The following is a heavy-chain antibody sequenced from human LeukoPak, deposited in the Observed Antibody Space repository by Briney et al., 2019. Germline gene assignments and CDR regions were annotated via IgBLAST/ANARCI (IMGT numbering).Heavy chain of an antibody. D-gene: IGHD6-13*01. Sequence: GGSLRLSCAASGFTFDDYAMHWVRQAPGEGLEWVANIKQDGSEKYYLDSVKGRFTISRDNAKNSLYLQMNSLRAEDTAVYFCTREAAAGIDYWGQGTLVTASS. CDR1: GFTFDDYA. CDR3: TREAAAGIDY. CDR2: IKQDGSEK. V-gene: IGHV3-7*01. J-gene: IGHJ4*02.